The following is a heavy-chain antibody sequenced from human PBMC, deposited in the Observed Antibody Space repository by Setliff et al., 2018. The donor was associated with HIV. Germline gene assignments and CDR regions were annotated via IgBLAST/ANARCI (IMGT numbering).Heavy chain of an antibody. CDR3: ARGRLLWSGSYYYYYMDV. CDR2: TRNKVNSYTT. D-gene: IGHD3-10*01. Sequence: GGSLRLSCAASGFTFSDHYMDWVRQAPGRGLEWVGRTRNKVNSYTTEYAASVKGRFTISRDDSKNSLYLQMNSLKTEDTAVYYCARGRLLWSGSYYYYYMDVWGKGTTVTVSS. V-gene: IGHV3-72*01. CDR1: GFTFSDHY. J-gene: IGHJ6*03.